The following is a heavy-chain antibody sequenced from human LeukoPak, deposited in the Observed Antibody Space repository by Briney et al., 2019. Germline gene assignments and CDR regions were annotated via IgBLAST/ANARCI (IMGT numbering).Heavy chain of an antibody. Sequence: GGSLRLSCAASGFTFSSYSMNWVRQAPGKGLEWVSYISSSSSTIYYADSVKGRFTISRDNAKNSLYLQMNSLRAEDTAVYYCARDQHDFWSGQYMDVWGKGTTVTVSS. V-gene: IGHV3-48*01. CDR2: ISSSSSTI. CDR3: ARDQHDFWSGQYMDV. J-gene: IGHJ6*03. D-gene: IGHD3-3*01. CDR1: GFTFSSYS.